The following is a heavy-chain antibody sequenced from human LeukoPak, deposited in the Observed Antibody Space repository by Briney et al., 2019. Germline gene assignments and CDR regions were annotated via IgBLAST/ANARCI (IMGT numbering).Heavy chain of an antibody. J-gene: IGHJ3*02. D-gene: IGHD6-13*01. CDR1: GFTFSDYY. V-gene: IGHV3-11*01. CDR3: AKEIAAGGADAFDI. CDR2: ISSSGSTI. Sequence: GGSLRLSCAASGFTFSDYYMSWIRQAPGKGLEWVSYISSSGSTIFYADSVKGRFTISRDNSKNTLYLQMNSLRAEDTAVYYCAKEIAAGGADAFDIWGQGTMVTVSS.